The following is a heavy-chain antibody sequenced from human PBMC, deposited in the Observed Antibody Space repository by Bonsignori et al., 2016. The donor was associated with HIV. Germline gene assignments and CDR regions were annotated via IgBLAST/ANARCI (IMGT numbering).Heavy chain of an antibody. CDR2: IRTNSDA. CDR3: AKCTVRSPDGWCNYLDP. D-gene: IGHD4-17*01. V-gene: IGHV3-23*01. CDR1: GFTFSSSA. J-gene: IGHJ5*02. Sequence: EVQLLESGGGLVHPGGSLRLSCEASGFTFSSSAMSWVRQAPGKGLEWVSGIRTNSDAHYAVSVKGRFTISRDNYKNILYLEMNSLRAEDTALYYCAKCTVRSPDGWCNYLDPWGQGT.